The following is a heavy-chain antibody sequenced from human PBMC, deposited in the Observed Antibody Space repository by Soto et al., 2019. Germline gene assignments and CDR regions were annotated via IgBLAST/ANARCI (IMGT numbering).Heavy chain of an antibody. CDR3: ARDHDRVLPGFPPHIVVVLAPD. Sequence: ASVKVSCKASGYTFTSYGVSWVRQAPGQGLEWMGWISAYNGNTNYAQKLQGRVTMTTDTSTSTAYMELRSLRSDDTAVYYCARDHDRVLPGFPPHIVVVLAPDWGQGTLVTVSS. V-gene: IGHV1-18*01. D-gene: IGHD2-2*01. J-gene: IGHJ4*02. CDR2: ISAYNGNT. CDR1: GYTFTSYG.